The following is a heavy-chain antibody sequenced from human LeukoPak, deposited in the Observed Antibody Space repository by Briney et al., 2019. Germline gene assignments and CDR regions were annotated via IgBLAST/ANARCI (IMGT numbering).Heavy chain of an antibody. CDR1: GYTFTSYG. CDR3: ARDEDTAMAYDAFDI. D-gene: IGHD5-18*01. V-gene: IGHV1-18*01. CDR2: ISAYNGNT. J-gene: IGHJ3*02. Sequence: ASVKVSCKASGYTFTSYGISWVRQAPGQGLEWMGWISAYNGNTNYAQKLQGRVTMTTDTSTSTAYMELRSLRSDDTAVYYCARDEDTAMAYDAFDIWGQGTMVTVSS.